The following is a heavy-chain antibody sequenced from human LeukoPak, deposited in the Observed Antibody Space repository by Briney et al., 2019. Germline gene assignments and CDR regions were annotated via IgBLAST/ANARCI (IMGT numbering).Heavy chain of an antibody. J-gene: IGHJ6*03. Sequence: GASVKVSCKASGYTFTSYDINWVRQATGQGLEWMGWMNPNSGNTGYAQKFQGRVTITRNTSISTAYMELSSLRSEDTAVCYCARGAKYYYYMDVWGKGTTVTVSS. CDR1: GYTFTSYD. CDR3: ARGAKYYYYMDV. CDR2: MNPNSGNT. V-gene: IGHV1-8*03.